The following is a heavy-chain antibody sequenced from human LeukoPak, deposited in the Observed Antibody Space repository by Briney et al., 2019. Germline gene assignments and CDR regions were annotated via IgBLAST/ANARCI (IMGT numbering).Heavy chain of an antibody. V-gene: IGHV3-23*01. J-gene: IGHJ5*02. CDR1: GFTFATYA. Sequence: GGSLRLSCAASGFTFATYAMSWVRQPPGKGLEWVSSISGSADITYYAASVKGRFTISRDNSKNTLYLQMNSLRAEEPAVYYCAKGVRVGYVAHWFDPWGQGTLVTVSS. CDR3: AKGVRVGYVAHWFDP. D-gene: IGHD5-12*01. CDR2: ISGSADIT.